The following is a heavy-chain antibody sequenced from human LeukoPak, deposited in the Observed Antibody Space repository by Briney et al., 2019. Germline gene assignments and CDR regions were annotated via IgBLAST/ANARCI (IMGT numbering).Heavy chain of an antibody. Sequence: GGSLRLSCAASGFTFSSYSMNWVRQAPGKGLEWVAVISDDGSNKYYADSVKGRFTITRDNSKNTLYVQMNSLRAEDTAVYYCARDPAGGTYLDYWGQGTLVTVSS. CDR3: ARDPAGGTYLDY. V-gene: IGHV3-30*03. CDR2: ISDDGSNK. CDR1: GFTFSSYS. D-gene: IGHD6-13*01. J-gene: IGHJ4*02.